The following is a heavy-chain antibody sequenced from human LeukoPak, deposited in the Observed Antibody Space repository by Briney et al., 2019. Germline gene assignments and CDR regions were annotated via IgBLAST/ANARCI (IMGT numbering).Heavy chain of an antibody. V-gene: IGHV3-48*01. CDR2: ISSSSSTI. CDR3: ARGLGVTANDY. J-gene: IGHJ4*02. Sequence: PGGSLRLSCAASGFTFSSYSMNWVRQAPGKGLEWVSYISSSSSTIYYADSVKGRFTISRDNAKNSLYLQMNSLRAEDTAVYYCARGLGVTANDYWGQGTLVTVSS. D-gene: IGHD2-21*02. CDR1: GFTFSSYS.